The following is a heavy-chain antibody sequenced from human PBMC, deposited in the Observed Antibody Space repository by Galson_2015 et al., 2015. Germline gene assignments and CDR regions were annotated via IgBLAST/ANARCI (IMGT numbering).Heavy chain of an antibody. D-gene: IGHD6-13*01. CDR1: GFTFSSYG. CDR3: AREPDIAAAGTFDY. J-gene: IGHJ4*02. V-gene: IGHV3-33*01. CDR2: IWYDGSNK. Sequence: SLRLSCAASGFTFSSYGMHWVRQAPGKGLEWVAVIWYDGSNKYYADSVKGRFTISRDNSKNTLYLQMNSLRAEDTAVNYCAREPDIAAAGTFDYWGQGTLVTVSS.